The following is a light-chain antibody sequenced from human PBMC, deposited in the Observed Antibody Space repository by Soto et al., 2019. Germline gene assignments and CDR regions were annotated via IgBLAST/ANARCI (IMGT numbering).Light chain of an antibody. CDR1: ESISSW. Sequence: DIQITQSPSTLSASVGDRVTIICRASESISSWLAWYQQKPGEAPKLLIYDASSLESGVPSRFSGSGSGTEFTLTISSLQPDDFATYYCQQYNSYPGTFGQGTKVEFK. CDR2: DAS. CDR3: QQYNSYPGT. J-gene: IGKJ1*01. V-gene: IGKV1-5*02.